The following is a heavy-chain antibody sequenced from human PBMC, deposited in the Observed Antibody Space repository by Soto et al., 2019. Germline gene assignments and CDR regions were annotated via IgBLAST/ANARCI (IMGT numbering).Heavy chain of an antibody. D-gene: IGHD1-1*01. CDR2: MNPNSGNT. V-gene: IGHV1-8*01. J-gene: IGHJ6*02. CDR1: GYTFTSYD. CDR3: ARERTGKTSMDV. Sequence: QVQLVQSGAEVKKPGASVKVSCKASGYTFTSYDINWVRQATGQGLEWMGWMNPNSGNTGYAQKFQGRVTMTRNTSLSKAYMELSRLRSEDSAVYFWARERTGKTSMDVWGQGTTVTVSS.